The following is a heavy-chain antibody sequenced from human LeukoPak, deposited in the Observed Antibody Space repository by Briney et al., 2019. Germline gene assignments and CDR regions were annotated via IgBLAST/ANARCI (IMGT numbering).Heavy chain of an antibody. V-gene: IGHV1-69*06. CDR1: GGTFSSYA. CDR2: IIPIFGTA. CDR3: ARSYSSGWYGGEDY. J-gene: IGHJ4*02. D-gene: IGHD6-19*01. Sequence: ASVKVSCKASGGTFSSYAISWVRQAPGQGLEWMGGIIPIFGTANYAQKFQGRDTITADKSTSTAYMELSSLRSEDTAVYYCARSYSSGWYGGEDYWGQGTLVTVSS.